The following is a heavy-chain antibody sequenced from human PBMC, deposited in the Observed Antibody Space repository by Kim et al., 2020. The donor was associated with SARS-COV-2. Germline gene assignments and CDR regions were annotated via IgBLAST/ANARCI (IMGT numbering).Heavy chain of an antibody. CDR2: IYTSGST. CDR1: GGSISSYY. D-gene: IGHD3-3*01. J-gene: IGHJ3*02. CDR3: ARDRRITIFGVVIEDAFDI. Sequence: SETLSLTCTVSGGSISSYYWSWILQPAGKGLEWIGRIYTSGSTNYNPSLKSRVTMSVDTSKNQCSLKLSSVTAADTAVYYCARDRRITIFGVVIEDAFDIWGQGTMVTVSS. V-gene: IGHV4-4*07.